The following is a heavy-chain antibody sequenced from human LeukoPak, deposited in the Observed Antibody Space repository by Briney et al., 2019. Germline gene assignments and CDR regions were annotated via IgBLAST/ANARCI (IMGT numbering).Heavy chain of an antibody. CDR3: VRGGTYYDGSGPLDV. J-gene: IGHJ6*04. CDR1: GFTFDDYG. CDR2: ISGDGSVT. D-gene: IGHD3-22*01. Sequence: GGSLRLSCAASGFTFDDYGMHWVRQVPGKGLEWVSVISGDGSVTYYADSMKGRFTISRDNSKNSLYLQVNSLRSEDTALYFCVRGGTYYDGSGPLDVWGKGTTVTVSS. V-gene: IGHV3-43*02.